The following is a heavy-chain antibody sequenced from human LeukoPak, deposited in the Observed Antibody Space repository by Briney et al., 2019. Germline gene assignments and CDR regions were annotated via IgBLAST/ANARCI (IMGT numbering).Heavy chain of an antibody. Sequence: SETLSLTCAVYGASFRDDYWTWIRQTPGKGLEWIGEISHRGGTNYNPSLKTRAAISFDPSKNQFSLRLTSLTAADTAVYYCAKGRRFKNWFDPWGQGTLVIVSS. V-gene: IGHV4-34*01. CDR3: AKGRRFKNWFDP. CDR2: ISHRGGT. CDR1: GASFRDDY. D-gene: IGHD3-3*01. J-gene: IGHJ5*02.